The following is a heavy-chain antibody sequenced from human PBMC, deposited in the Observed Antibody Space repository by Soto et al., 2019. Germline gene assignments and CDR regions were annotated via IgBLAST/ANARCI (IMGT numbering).Heavy chain of an antibody. Sequence: SETLSLTCTVSGGSNSNYYWSWIRQPPGKGLEWIGHIYYSGSTNYNPSLKSRVTISVDTSKNQFSLKLSSVTAADTAVYYCTSHLGRAVAGFDYWGQGTLVTVSS. CDR1: GGSNSNYY. D-gene: IGHD6-19*01. CDR2: IYYSGST. CDR3: TSHLGRAVAGFDY. V-gene: IGHV4-59*08. J-gene: IGHJ4*02.